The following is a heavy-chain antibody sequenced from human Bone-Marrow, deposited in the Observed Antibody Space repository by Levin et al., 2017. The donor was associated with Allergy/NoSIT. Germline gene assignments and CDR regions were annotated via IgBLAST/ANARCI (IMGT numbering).Heavy chain of an antibody. J-gene: IGHJ4*02. Sequence: GESLKISCQASGFTLTAYYIHWVRQAPGQGLEWMGWINPTSGATRYSQNFQAWVTMTRDTSSGTAYLELNRLRSNDTAVYYCARGGSGRTDSWGQGTLVSVSS. V-gene: IGHV1-2*04. D-gene: IGHD3-10*01. CDR1: GFTLTAYY. CDR3: ARGGSGRTDS. CDR2: INPTSGAT.